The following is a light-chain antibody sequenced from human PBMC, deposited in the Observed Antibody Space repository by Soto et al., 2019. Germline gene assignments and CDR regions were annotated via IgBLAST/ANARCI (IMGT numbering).Light chain of an antibody. CDR1: QSISNW. Sequence: DIEMTQSPSTLSASIGDRVTITCRASQSISNWLAWYQQKPGKAPKVLIYDASSLESGVPSRFSGSGSGTEFTLTISSLQPDYFATYYCQQYNRYSPYSFGQGTKLEIK. V-gene: IGKV1-5*01. CDR2: DAS. CDR3: QQYNRYSPYS. J-gene: IGKJ2*01.